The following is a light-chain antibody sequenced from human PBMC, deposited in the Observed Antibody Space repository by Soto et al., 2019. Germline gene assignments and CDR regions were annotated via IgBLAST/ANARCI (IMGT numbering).Light chain of an antibody. V-gene: IGKV1-27*01. CDR3: QKYDSAPWT. CDR1: QGIGNL. CDR2: AAS. J-gene: IGKJ1*01. Sequence: DIQMTQSPSSLSASVGDRVTITCRASQGIGNLLAWYQQKPGKPPKLLMYAASSLQSGVPSRFSGSGVGTDFTLTISSLQPEDVASYYCQKYDSAPWTFGQGTKVEI.